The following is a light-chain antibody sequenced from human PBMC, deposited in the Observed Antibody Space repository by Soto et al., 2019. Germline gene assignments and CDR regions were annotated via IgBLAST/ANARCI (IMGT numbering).Light chain of an antibody. CDR2: EVS. Sequence: QSALTQPPSASGSPGQSVTISCTGTSSDVGAYKYVSWYQQYLGKAPKLMIYEVSKRPSGVPDRFSGSKSGNTASLTVSGLQAEDEADYYCTSYVGSDIWVFGGGTKLTV. CDR1: SSDVGAYKY. J-gene: IGLJ3*02. V-gene: IGLV2-8*01. CDR3: TSYVGSDIWV.